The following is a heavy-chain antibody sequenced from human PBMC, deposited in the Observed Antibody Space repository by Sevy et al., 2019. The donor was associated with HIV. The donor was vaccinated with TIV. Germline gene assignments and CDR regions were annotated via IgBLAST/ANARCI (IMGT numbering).Heavy chain of an antibody. CDR1: GFTFDDYA. J-gene: IGHJ6*02. Sequence: GGSLRLSCAASGFTFDDYAMHWVRQAPGKGLEWVSLISWDGGSTYYADSVKGRFTISRDNSKNSLYLQTNSLRAEDTALYYCAKDMRHFDWLSDSYYYYGMDVWGQGTTVTVSS. D-gene: IGHD3-9*01. V-gene: IGHV3-43D*03. CDR3: AKDMRHFDWLSDSYYYYGMDV. CDR2: ISWDGGST.